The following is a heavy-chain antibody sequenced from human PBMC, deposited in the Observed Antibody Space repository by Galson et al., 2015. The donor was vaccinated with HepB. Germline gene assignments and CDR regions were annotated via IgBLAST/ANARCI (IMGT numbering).Heavy chain of an antibody. Sequence: SVKVSCKASGYTFTSYGISWVRQAPGQGLEWMGWISAYNGNTNYAQKLQGRVTMTTDTSTSTAYMELRSLRSDDTAVYYCARGGDIVVVPAAMGVEDAFDIWGQGTMVTVSS. J-gene: IGHJ3*02. CDR1: GYTFTSYG. D-gene: IGHD2-2*01. V-gene: IGHV1-18*01. CDR2: ISAYNGNT. CDR3: ARGGDIVVVPAAMGVEDAFDI.